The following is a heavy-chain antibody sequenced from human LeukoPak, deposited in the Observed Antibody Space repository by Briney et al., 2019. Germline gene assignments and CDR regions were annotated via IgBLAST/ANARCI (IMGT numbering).Heavy chain of an antibody. J-gene: IGHJ4*02. CDR3: ARRSSGSPPYYFDY. Sequence: GGSLRLSCAASGFAFSSYWMHWVRQAPGKGLVWVSRINSDGSTTNYADYVKGRFTISRDNAKNTLYLQMNSLRAEDTAVYYCARRSSGSPPYYFDYWGQGTLVTVSS. V-gene: IGHV3-74*01. D-gene: IGHD1-26*01. CDR1: GFAFSSYW. CDR2: INSDGSTT.